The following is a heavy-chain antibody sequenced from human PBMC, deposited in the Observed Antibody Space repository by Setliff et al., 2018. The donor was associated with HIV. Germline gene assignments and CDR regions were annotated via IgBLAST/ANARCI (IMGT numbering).Heavy chain of an antibody. D-gene: IGHD3-10*01. Sequence: SETLSLTCTVSGGSISNSNYFWDWIRQPPGKGLEWIGSAGSADYGGNAYYNPSLKSRVTISVETSKNQFSLKLTSVTAADTAVYYCARQPPLSVLQVWFDDYWGQGTLVTVSS. CDR2: AGSADYGGNA. CDR1: GGSISNSNYF. J-gene: IGHJ4*02. CDR3: ARQPPLSVLQVWFDDY. V-gene: IGHV4-39*07.